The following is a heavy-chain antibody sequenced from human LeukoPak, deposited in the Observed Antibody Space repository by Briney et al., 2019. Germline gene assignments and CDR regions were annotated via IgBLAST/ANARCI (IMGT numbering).Heavy chain of an antibody. D-gene: IGHD4-17*01. CDR1: GFTFSSYG. Sequence: GGSLRLSCAASGFTFSSYGMHWVRQAPGKGLEWVAVISYDGSNKYYADSVKGRFTISRDNSKNTLYLQMNSLRAEDTAVYYCAREGHDYGDYALDYWGQGTLVTVSS. V-gene: IGHV3-30*03. J-gene: IGHJ4*02. CDR3: AREGHDYGDYALDY. CDR2: ISYDGSNK.